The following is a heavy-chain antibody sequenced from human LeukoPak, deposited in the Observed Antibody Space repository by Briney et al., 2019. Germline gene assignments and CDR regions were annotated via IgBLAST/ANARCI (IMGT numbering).Heavy chain of an antibody. CDR2: INREGSDK. J-gene: IGHJ6*02. CDR3: ARDGVPGGRDV. V-gene: IGHV3-7*01. Sequence: GESLRLSCAASGFAFSSHWMNWVRQAPGKGREGVANINREGSDKNYVDSVKGRFTISRDNAKNSLYLQVNSLRVEDTAVYYCARDGVPGGRDVWGQGTTVTVS. D-gene: IGHD3-16*01. CDR1: GFAFSSHW.